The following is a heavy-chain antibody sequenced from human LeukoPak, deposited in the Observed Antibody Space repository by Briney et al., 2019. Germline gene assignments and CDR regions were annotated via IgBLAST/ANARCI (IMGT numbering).Heavy chain of an antibody. CDR1: GGSISSYY. J-gene: IGHJ4*02. CDR2: IYTSWST. V-gene: IGHV4-4*07. Sequence: SETLSLTCTVSGGSISSYYWSWIRQPAGKGLEWIGRIYTSWSTNYNPSLKSRVTMSVDTSKNQFSLKLSSVTAADTAVYYCARVGRYQLLEEYFDYWGQGTLVTVSS. D-gene: IGHD2-2*01. CDR3: ARVGRYQLLEEYFDY.